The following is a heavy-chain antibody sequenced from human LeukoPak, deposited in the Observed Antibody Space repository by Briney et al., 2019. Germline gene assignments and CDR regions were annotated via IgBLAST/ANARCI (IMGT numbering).Heavy chain of an antibody. D-gene: IGHD3-22*01. J-gene: IGHJ3*02. CDR2: IYYTGSA. CDR1: GGSVSSRPHF. CDR3: VRRLGGYFAGNTFDI. Sequence: PSETLSLTCTVSGGSVSSRPHFWAWLRPTPGKGLEWIGTIYYTGSANYNPSLKSRVTMSVDTSKDHFSLNLSSVTATDTAVYCCVRRLGGYFAGNTFDIWGQGTVVSVSS. V-gene: IGHV4-39*02.